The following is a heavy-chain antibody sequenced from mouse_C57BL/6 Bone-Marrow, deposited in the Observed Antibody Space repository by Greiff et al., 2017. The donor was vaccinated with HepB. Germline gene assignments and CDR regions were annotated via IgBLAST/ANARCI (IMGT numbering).Heavy chain of an antibody. CDR1: GFTFSSYG. D-gene: IGHD2-2*01. Sequence: DVQLVESGGDLVKPGGSLKLSCAASGFTFSSYGMSWVRQTPDKRLEWVATISSGGSYTYYPDSVKGRFTISRDNAKNTLHLQMSSLKSEDTAMYYCARHGFGDYWGQGTTLTVSS. CDR2: ISSGGSYT. J-gene: IGHJ2*01. V-gene: IGHV5-6*01. CDR3: ARHGFGDY.